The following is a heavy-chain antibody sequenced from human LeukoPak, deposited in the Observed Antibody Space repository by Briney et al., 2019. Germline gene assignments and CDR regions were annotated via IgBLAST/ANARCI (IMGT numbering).Heavy chain of an antibody. Sequence: EASVKVSCKASGYTFSAYYMHWVRQAPGQGLEWMGWINPNSGGTSYAQKFQGRVTMTRDTSISTAYMELSRLRSDDTAVFYCARDYYDSSGYGSFDYWGQGTLVTVSS. V-gene: IGHV1-2*02. D-gene: IGHD3-22*01. CDR3: ARDYYDSSGYGSFDY. J-gene: IGHJ4*02. CDR1: GYTFSAYY. CDR2: INPNSGGT.